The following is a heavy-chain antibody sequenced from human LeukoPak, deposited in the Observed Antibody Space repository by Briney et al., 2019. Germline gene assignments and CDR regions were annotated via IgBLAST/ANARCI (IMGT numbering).Heavy chain of an antibody. J-gene: IGHJ6*03. Sequence: ASVKVSCKASGGTFSSYAISWVRQAPGQGLEWMGGIIPIFGTANYAQKFQGRVTITADESTSTAYMELSSLRSEDTAVYYCARDGYCGSTSCYGYYYYYMDVWGKGTTVTVSS. CDR3: ARDGYCGSTSCYGYYYYYMDV. D-gene: IGHD2-2*03. CDR2: IIPIFGTA. CDR1: GGTFSSYA. V-gene: IGHV1-69*13.